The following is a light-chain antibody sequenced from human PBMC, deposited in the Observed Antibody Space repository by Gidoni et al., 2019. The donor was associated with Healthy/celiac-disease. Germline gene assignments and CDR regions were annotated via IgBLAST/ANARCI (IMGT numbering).Light chain of an antibody. CDR3: IQALQTPRT. V-gene: IGKV2-28*01. CDR1: QSLLHSNGYNY. Sequence: DIVMTQSPLSLPVTPGEPASISCRSSQSLLHSNGYNYLDWYLQKPGQSQQLLIYLGSNRASGVPNGYSSSGGGTDFTQKISGVDDEDVGVYCCIQALQTPRTFGQGTKVEIK. CDR2: LGS. J-gene: IGKJ1*01.